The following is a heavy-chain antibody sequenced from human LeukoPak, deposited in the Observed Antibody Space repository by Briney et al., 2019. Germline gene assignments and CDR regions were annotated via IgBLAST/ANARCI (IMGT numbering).Heavy chain of an antibody. Sequence: ASVTVSCKASGYTFTGYYMHWVRQAPGQGLEWMGWINPNSGGTNYAQKFQGRVTMTRDTSISTAYMELSRLRSDDTAVYYCARELAGGVAGGYYYYYGMDVWGQGTTVTVSS. J-gene: IGHJ6*02. CDR2: INPNSGGT. D-gene: IGHD6-13*01. V-gene: IGHV1-2*02. CDR1: GYTFTGYY. CDR3: ARELAGGVAGGYYYYYGMDV.